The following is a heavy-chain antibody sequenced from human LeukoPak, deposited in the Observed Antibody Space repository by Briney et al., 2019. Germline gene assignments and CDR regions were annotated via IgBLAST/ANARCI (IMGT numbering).Heavy chain of an antibody. Sequence: PGGSLRLSCAVSGLTFRRYWMSWVRQAPGKGLEWVASIKEDGREKYYVDSVKGRFTISRDNVKNSLYLQMNSLRAEDTAVYYCARDYEAPGDYWGQGTLVTVSS. CDR1: GLTFRRYW. D-gene: IGHD3-16*01. CDR3: ARDYEAPGDY. J-gene: IGHJ4*02. CDR2: IKEDGREK. V-gene: IGHV3-7*01.